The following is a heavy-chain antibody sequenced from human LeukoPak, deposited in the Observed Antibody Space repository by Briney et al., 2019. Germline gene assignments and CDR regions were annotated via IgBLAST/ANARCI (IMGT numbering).Heavy chain of an antibody. J-gene: IGHJ4*02. CDR1: GFTFSSYA. CDR2: ISYDGSNK. CDR3: AKGASSANLGIAAAVDY. V-gene: IGHV3-30-3*01. Sequence: GRSLRLSCAASGFTFSSYAMHWVRQAPGKGLEWVAVISYDGSNKYYADSVKGRFTISRDNSKNTLYLQMNSLRAEDTAVYYCAKGASSANLGIAAAVDYWGQGTLVTVSS. D-gene: IGHD6-13*01.